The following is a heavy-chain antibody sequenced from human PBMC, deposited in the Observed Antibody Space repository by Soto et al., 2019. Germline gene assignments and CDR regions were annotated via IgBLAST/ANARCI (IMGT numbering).Heavy chain of an antibody. J-gene: IGHJ4*02. CDR2: IVVGSGNT. Sequence: SVKVSCKASGFTFTSSAVQWVRQARGQRLEWIGWIVVGSGNTNYAQKFQERVTITRDMSASTAYMELSSLRSEDTAVYYCAIPRYDSSGYYYVDYWGQGTLVTSPQ. CDR3: AIPRYDSSGYYYVDY. CDR1: GFTFTSSA. V-gene: IGHV1-58*01. D-gene: IGHD3-22*01.